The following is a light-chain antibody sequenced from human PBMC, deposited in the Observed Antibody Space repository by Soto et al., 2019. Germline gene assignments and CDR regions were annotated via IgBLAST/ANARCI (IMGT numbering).Light chain of an antibody. Sequence: EIVMTQSPATLSVSPGERATLSCRASQSVNSNLAWYRQKPGQAPRLLISDASTRATGVPARFSGSGSGTEFTLPISSLQSEESGIYYCQQYNFWPPLTFGGGTKVEIK. CDR3: QQYNFWPPLT. CDR2: DAS. V-gene: IGKV3-15*01. CDR1: QSVNSN. J-gene: IGKJ4*01.